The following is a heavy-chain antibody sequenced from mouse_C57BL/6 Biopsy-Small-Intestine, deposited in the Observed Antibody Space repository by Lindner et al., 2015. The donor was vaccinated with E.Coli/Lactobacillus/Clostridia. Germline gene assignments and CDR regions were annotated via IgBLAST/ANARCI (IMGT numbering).Heavy chain of an antibody. V-gene: IGHV5-17*01. Sequence: VQLQESGGGLVKPGGSLKLSCAASGFTFSDYGMHWVRQAPEKGLEWVAYISSGSSTIYYADTVKGRFTISRDNAKNTLFLQMTSLRSEDTAMYYCARPKLGYAMDYWGQGTSVTVSS. D-gene: IGHD4-1*01. CDR3: ARPKLGYAMDY. CDR2: ISSGSSTI. J-gene: IGHJ4*01. CDR1: GFTFSDYG.